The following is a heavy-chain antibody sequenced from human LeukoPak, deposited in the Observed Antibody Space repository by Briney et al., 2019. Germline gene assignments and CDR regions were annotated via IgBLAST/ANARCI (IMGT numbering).Heavy chain of an antibody. V-gene: IGHV3-74*01. D-gene: IGHD3-9*01. CDR3: ARDFDMGITPGDDFDF. J-gene: IGHJ4*02. CDR1: GFIFSKYW. CDR2: IKEDGTYT. Sequence: GGSLRLSCAASGFIFSKYWMHWVRHTPGEGLVWVSRIKEDGTYTSYADSVKGRFTISRDNARNTVFLQMNSLRAEDTAVYYCARDFDMGITPGDDFDFWGQGTLVTVSS.